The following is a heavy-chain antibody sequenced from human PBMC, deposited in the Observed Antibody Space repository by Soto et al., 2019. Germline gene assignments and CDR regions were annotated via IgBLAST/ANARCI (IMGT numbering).Heavy chain of an antibody. CDR3: AREDDGGDRDYYGLDV. CDR2: IYYSGST. V-gene: IGHV4-39*02. CDR1: GGSISSSSYY. Sequence: PSETLSLTCTVSGGSISSSSYYWGWIRQPPGKGLEWIGSIYYSGSTYYNPSLKSRVTISVDTSKNLFSLNLSSVTAADTAVYFCAREDDGGDRDYYGLDVWGQGTTVTVSS. J-gene: IGHJ6*02. D-gene: IGHD2-21*02.